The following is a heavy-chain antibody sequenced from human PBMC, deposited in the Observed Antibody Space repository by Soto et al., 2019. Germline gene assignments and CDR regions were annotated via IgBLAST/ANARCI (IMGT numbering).Heavy chain of an antibody. D-gene: IGHD3-3*01. V-gene: IGHV4-39*01. CDR1: GGSISSNNYY. J-gene: IGHJ4*02. CDR3: ARHLSLPFWSGYPFDY. Sequence: KPWETVSLTCTVSGGSISSNNYYWGWIRQPPGKGLEWIGSLYYSGSTYYNPSLKSRVTISVDTSKNQFSLRLSSVTAADTAVYYCARHLSLPFWSGYPFDYWGQGALVTVSS. CDR2: LYYSGST.